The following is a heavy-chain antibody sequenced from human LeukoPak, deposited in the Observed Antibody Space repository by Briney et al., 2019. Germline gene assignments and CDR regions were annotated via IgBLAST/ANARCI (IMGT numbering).Heavy chain of an antibody. CDR1: GYTFTSYG. V-gene: IGHV1-18*01. CDR3: ARDAGPASGDAFDI. J-gene: IGHJ3*02. Sequence: APVKVSCKASGYTFTSYGISWVRQAPAQGLEWMGWISADNGNRNYAQNFQGRVTMTTDTSTSTAYMDLRSLRSDDTAVYYCARDAGPASGDAFDIWGQGTMVTVSS. CDR2: ISADNGNR. D-gene: IGHD6-13*01.